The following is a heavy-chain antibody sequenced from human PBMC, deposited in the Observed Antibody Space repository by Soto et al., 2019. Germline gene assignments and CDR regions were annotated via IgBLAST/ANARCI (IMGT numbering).Heavy chain of an antibody. Sequence: QVQLVQSGAEVKKPGASVKVSCKASGNTFSNYYIHWVRQAPGQMLARMGTINPSGGHTTYAQKFLGRVVLTRETSTSTLYMELTSLTSDDTTVYYCARGGHVVVVNAAFDYWGQGTLVTVSS. V-gene: IGHV1-46*03. CDR3: ARGGHVVVVNAAFDY. CDR1: GNTFSNYY. J-gene: IGHJ4*02. D-gene: IGHD2-21*01. CDR2: INPSGGHT.